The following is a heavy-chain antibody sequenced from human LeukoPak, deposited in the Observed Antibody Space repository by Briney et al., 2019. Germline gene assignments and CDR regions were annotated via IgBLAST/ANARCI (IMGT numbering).Heavy chain of an antibody. CDR1: GYSISSGYY. J-gene: IGHJ4*02. V-gene: IGHV4-38-2*02. CDR3: ARGDGYNGSRFDY. CDR2: IYHSGST. D-gene: IGHD5-24*01. Sequence: SETLSLTCTGSGYSISSGYYWGWIRQPPGKGLEWIGSIYHSGSTYYNPSLKSRVTISVDTSKNQFSLKLSSVTAADTAVYYCARGDGYNGSRFDYWGQGTLVTVSS.